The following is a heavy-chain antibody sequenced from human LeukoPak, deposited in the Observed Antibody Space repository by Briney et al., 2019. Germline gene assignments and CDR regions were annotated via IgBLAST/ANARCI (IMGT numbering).Heavy chain of an antibody. CDR2: IYWDDDK. D-gene: IGHD3-10*01. CDR3: AHKGYPHYYGSGSYSPFDY. CDR1: GFSLSTSGVG. J-gene: IGHJ4*02. Sequence: SGPTLVKPPQTLTLTCTFSGFSLSTSGVGVGWIRQPPGKALEWLALIYWDDDKRYSPSLKSRLTITKDTSKNQVVLTMTNMDPVDTATYYCAHKGYPHYYGSGSYSPFDYWGQGTLVTVSS. V-gene: IGHV2-5*02.